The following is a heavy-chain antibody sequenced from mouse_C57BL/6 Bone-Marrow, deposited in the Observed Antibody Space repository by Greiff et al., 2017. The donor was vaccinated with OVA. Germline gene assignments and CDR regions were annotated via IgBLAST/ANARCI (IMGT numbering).Heavy chain of an antibody. CDR1: GYTFTDYY. V-gene: IGHV1-26*01. CDR3: ARLGLRYAMDY. Sequence: EVQLQQSGPELVKPGASVKISCKASGYTFTDYYMNWVKQSHGKSLEWIGDINPNNGGTSYNQKFKGKATLTVDKSSSTAYMELRSLTSEDSAVYYCARLGLRYAMDYWGQGTSVTVSS. CDR2: INPNNGGT. J-gene: IGHJ4*01.